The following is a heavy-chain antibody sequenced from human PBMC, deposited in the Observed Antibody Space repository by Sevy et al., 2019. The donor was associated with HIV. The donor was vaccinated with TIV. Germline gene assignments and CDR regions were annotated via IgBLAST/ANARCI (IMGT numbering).Heavy chain of an antibody. V-gene: IGHV3-48*03. CDR1: GFTFSSYE. Sequence: GGSLRLSCAASGFTFSSYEMNWVRQAPGKGLEWVSYISSSGSTIYYADSVKGRFTISRDNAKNSLYLQINSLRAEDTAVYYCARYPRVRLGWSGYYTRWFDPWGQGTLVTVSS. CDR2: ISSSGSTI. D-gene: IGHD3-3*01. CDR3: ARYPRVRLGWSGYYTRWFDP. J-gene: IGHJ5*02.